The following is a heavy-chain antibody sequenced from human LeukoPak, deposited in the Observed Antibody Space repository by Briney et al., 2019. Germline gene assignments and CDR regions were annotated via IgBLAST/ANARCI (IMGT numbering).Heavy chain of an antibody. CDR2: IRDSGSST. J-gene: IGHJ4*02. Sequence: GGSLRLSCAASGFTFSSYAMSWVRQAPGKGLEWVSAIRDSGSSTHYADSVKGRFTTSRDNSKNTLFLQMNSLRAEDTAIYYCVKYGPQDSGSSHFDYWGQGALVTVSS. CDR1: GFTFSSYA. V-gene: IGHV3-23*01. CDR3: VKYGPQDSGSSHFDY. D-gene: IGHD1-26*01.